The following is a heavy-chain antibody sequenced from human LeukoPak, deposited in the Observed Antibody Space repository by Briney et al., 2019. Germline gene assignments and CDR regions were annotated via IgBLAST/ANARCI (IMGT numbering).Heavy chain of an antibody. Sequence: SETLSLTCAVSGYSISSGYYWGWIRQPPGKGLEWIGSFYHTGSTYYHPSFKSRVTISVDTSKNQFSLRLSSVTAADTAVYYCARNSYGYREPSYRPIDFWGQGPLVTVSS. CDR2: FYHTGST. D-gene: IGHD3-16*01. CDR1: GYSISSGYY. CDR3: ARNSYGYREPSYRPIDF. J-gene: IGHJ4*02. V-gene: IGHV4-38-2*01.